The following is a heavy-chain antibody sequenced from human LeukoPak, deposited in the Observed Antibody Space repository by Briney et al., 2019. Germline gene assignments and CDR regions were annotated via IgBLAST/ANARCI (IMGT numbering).Heavy chain of an antibody. D-gene: IGHD2/OR15-2a*01. J-gene: IGHJ4*02. CDR2: INPNSGGT. V-gene: IGHV1-2*02. CDR3: ARSRNIRGAREPFAH. CDR1: GYTFTGYD. Sequence: ASVKVSCKASGYTFTGYDMHWVRQAPGQGLEWMGWINPNSGGTNYAQKFQGRVTMTRDTSTRTVYMELSSLRSEDTAVYYCARSRNIRGAREPFAHWGQGTLVTVSS.